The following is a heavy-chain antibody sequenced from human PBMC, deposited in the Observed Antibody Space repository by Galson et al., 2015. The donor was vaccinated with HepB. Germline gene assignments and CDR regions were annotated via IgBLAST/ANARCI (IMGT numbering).Heavy chain of an antibody. D-gene: IGHD3-22*01. CDR2: IWYDGSNK. CDR3: ARDGAYYDSSGYYDY. Sequence: SLRLSCAASGFTFSSYGMHWVRQAPGKGLEWVAVIWYDGSNKYYADSVKGRFTISRDNSKNTLYLQMNSLRAEDTAVYYCARDGAYYDSSGYYDYWGQGTLVTVSS. J-gene: IGHJ4*02. V-gene: IGHV3-33*01. CDR1: GFTFSSYG.